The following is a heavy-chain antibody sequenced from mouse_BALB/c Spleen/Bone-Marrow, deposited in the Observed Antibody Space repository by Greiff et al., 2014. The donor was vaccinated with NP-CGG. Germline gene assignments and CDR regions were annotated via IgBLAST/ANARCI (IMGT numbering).Heavy chain of an antibody. V-gene: IGHV6-6*02. CDR2: IRLKSHNYAT. D-gene: IGHD4-1*01. J-gene: IGHJ3*01. CDR1: GFTFSNYW. CDR3: TTGFAY. Sequence: EVKLVESGGGLVQPGGSMKLSCVASGFTFSNYWMNWVRQSPEKGLEWVAEIRLKSHNYATYYAESVKGRFTISRDDSKSSVYLQMNTLRAEDTGIYYCTTGFAYWGQGTLVTVSA.